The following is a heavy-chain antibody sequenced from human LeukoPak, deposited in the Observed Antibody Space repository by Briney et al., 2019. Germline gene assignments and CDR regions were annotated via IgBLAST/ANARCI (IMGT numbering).Heavy chain of an antibody. CDR2: IWSDGTNK. CDR3: AKDIERGFDYTNSLDY. D-gene: IGHD4-11*01. J-gene: IGHJ4*02. Sequence: GGSLRLSCAASGFTFTSYGTHWVRQAPGKGLEWVAVIWSDGTNKYYADSVKGRFAISRDDSNNMVYLQMNSLRVEDTAVYYCAKDIERGFDYTNSLDYWGQGTLVTVSS. V-gene: IGHV3-33*06. CDR1: GFTFTSYG.